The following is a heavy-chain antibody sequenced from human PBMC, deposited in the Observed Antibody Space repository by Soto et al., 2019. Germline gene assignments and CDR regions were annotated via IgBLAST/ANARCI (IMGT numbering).Heavy chain of an antibody. D-gene: IGHD3-16*01. CDR3: ARAPNYDYHWGWFDP. J-gene: IGHJ5*02. V-gene: IGHV1-69*12. Sequence: QVQLVQSGAEVKKPGSSVKDSCKASGGTFSSYAISWVRQAPGQGLEWMGGIIPIFGTANYAQKFQGRVTITADESTSTAYMELSSVRSEDTAVYHCARAPNYDYHWGWFDPWGQGTLVTVSS. CDR1: GGTFSSYA. CDR2: IIPIFGTA.